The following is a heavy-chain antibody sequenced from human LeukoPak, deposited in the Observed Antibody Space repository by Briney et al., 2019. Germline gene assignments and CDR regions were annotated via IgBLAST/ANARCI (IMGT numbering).Heavy chain of an antibody. D-gene: IGHD4-17*01. CDR1: GGSFSGYY. Sequence: SETLSLTCAAYGGSFSGYYWSWIRQPPGKGLEWIGEINHSGSTNYNPSLKSRVTISVDTSKNQFSLKLSSVTAADTAVYYCARGTLTVTTSFDYWGQGTLVTVSS. CDR2: INHSGST. V-gene: IGHV4-34*01. J-gene: IGHJ4*02. CDR3: ARGTLTVTTSFDY.